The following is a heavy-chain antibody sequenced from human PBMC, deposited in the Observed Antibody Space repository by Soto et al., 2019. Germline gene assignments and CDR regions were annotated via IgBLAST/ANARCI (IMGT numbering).Heavy chain of an antibody. CDR1: GGSISTSDYY. CDR3: AKHSIMSYFDY. CDR2: IYHSGST. Sequence: SETLSLTCTVSGGSISTSDYYWGWIRQPPGKGLEWIGIIYHSGSTSYNPSLRSRVTISVDTSNNQFSLKLSSVIAADTAVYYCAKHSIMSYFDYWGQGTLVTVSS. V-gene: IGHV4-39*01. J-gene: IGHJ4*02.